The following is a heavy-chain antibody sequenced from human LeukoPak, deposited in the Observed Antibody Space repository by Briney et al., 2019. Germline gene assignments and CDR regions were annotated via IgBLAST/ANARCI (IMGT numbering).Heavy chain of an antibody. J-gene: IGHJ4*02. D-gene: IGHD3-22*01. V-gene: IGHV4-30-4*01. Sequence: SETLSLTCTVSGGSISSGDYYWRWIRQPPGRGLEWIGYIYYSGSTYYNPSLKSRVTISVDTSKNQFSLKLSSVTAADTAVYYCARVSFLEEYYYDSSGYIFDYWGQGTLVTASS. CDR1: GGSISSGDYY. CDR3: ARVSFLEEYYYDSSGYIFDY. CDR2: IYYSGST.